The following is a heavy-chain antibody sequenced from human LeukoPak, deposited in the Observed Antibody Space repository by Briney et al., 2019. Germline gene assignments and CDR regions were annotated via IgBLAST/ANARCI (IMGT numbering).Heavy chain of an antibody. D-gene: IGHD5-18*01. CDR1: GGSISSSSYY. CDR3: ARLGGGYSYGYGVDY. CDR2: IYYSGST. Sequence: SETLSLTCTVSGGSISSSSYYWGWIRQPPGNGLEWIGSIYYSGSTYYNPSLKSRVPISVDTSKTQFSLKLSSVTAADMAVYYCARLGGGYSYGYGVDYWGQGTLVTVSS. V-gene: IGHV4-39*01. J-gene: IGHJ4*02.